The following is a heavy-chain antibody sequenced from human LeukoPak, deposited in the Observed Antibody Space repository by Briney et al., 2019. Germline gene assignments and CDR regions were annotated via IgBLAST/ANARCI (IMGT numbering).Heavy chain of an antibody. Sequence: GGSLRLSCAVSGFTFSSYSMNWVRQAPGKGLEWVSSVSSSSTYIYYADSVKGRFTISRDNAKNSLYLQMNSLGAEDTAVYYCAREYCSSPSCYASPPYYYYGLDVWGQGATATVSS. CDR3: AREYCSSPSCYASPPYYYYGLDV. D-gene: IGHD2-2*01. J-gene: IGHJ6*02. CDR2: VSSSSTYI. V-gene: IGHV3-21*01. CDR1: GFTFSSYS.